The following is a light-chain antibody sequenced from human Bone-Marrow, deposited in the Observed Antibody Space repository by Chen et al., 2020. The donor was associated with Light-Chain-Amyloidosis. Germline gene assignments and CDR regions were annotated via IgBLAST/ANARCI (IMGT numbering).Light chain of an antibody. CDR3: QVWDRSSDRPV. J-gene: IGLJ3*02. CDR2: DDS. Sequence: SYVLTQPSSVSVAPGQTATIACGGNNIGSTSVHWYQQTPGQAHLLVVYDDSDRPSGIPERLSGSNCGKTATLTISRVEAGDEADYCCQVWDRSSDRPVFGGGTKLTVL. CDR1: NIGSTS. V-gene: IGLV3-21*02.